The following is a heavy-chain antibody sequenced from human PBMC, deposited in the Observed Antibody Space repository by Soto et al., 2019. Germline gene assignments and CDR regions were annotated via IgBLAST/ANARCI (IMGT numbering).Heavy chain of an antibody. Sequence: GGSLRLSCAASGFSFSDYAMSWVRQVPGKGLERVPTISASASNIYYADSVKGRFTISTANSKNTVYLQLNSLRAEDTAVYDCTARRDWTAVDPLDYWGLGTLVTVSS. J-gene: IGHJ4*02. CDR2: ISASASNI. D-gene: IGHD5-18*01. CDR3: TARRDWTAVDPLDY. CDR1: GFSFSDYA. V-gene: IGHV3-23*01.